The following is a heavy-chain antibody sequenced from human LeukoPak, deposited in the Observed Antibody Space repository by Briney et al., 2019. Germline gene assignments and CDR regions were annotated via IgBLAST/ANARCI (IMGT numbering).Heavy chain of an antibody. J-gene: IGHJ4*02. D-gene: IGHD3-22*01. CDR3: AKDIERSGYYRYFDY. CDR1: GFTFYDYA. V-gene: IGHV3-43*02. CDR2: VSGDGDST. Sequence: GGSLRLSCAASGFTFYDYAMHWVRQAPGKGLEWVSLVSGDGDSTNYADSLKGRFIISRENSKNSLYLQMNSLRTEDTALYYCAKDIERSGYYRYFDYWGQGTLVTVSS.